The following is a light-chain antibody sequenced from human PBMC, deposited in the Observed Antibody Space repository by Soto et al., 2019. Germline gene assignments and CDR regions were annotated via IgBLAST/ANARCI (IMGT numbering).Light chain of an antibody. CDR2: AAS. Sequence: IQMTQSPSSLSSSVGDRVTITCRASQGIRSDLGWYQQKPGEAPKLLIYAASRLQSGVPSRFSGSGSGTDFSLTISSLQPEDFATYYCLQDYNYPLTFGQGTKVDIK. J-gene: IGKJ1*01. CDR1: QGIRSD. CDR3: LQDYNYPLT. V-gene: IGKV1-6*01.